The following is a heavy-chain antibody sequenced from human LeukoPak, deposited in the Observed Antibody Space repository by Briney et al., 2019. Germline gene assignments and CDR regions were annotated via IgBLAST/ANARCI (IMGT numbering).Heavy chain of an antibody. CDR1: GCTFTSYG. D-gene: IGHD2-15*01. CDR2: ISAYNGNT. V-gene: IGHV1-18*01. J-gene: IGHJ4*02. Sequence: ASVKVSCKXSGCTFTSYGIRWVRQAPGQGLEWMGWISAYNGNTNYAQKLQGRVTMTTDTSTSTAYMELRSLRSDDTAVYYCARFKDERESPSFDYWGQGTLVTVSS. CDR3: ARFKDERESPSFDY.